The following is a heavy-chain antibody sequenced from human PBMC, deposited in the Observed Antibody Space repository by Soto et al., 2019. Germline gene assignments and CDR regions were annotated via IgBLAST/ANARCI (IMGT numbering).Heavy chain of an antibody. CDR3: AREAYTYYDFWSGYYIDPNYIDY. J-gene: IGHJ4*02. D-gene: IGHD3-3*01. Sequence: GGSQRLSCAASGFTFSSYAMHWVRQAPGKGLEWVAVISYDGSNKYYADSVKGRFTISRDNSKNTLYLQMNSLRAEDTAVYYCAREAYTYYDFWSGYYIDPNYIDYWGQGTLVTVSS. V-gene: IGHV3-30-3*01. CDR2: ISYDGSNK. CDR1: GFTFSSYA.